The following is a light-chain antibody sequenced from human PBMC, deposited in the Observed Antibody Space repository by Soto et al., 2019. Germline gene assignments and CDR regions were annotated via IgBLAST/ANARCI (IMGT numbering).Light chain of an antibody. Sequence: QSVLARPASVSGSPGQSITISCTGTSSDVGGYNYVSWYQHHPGKAPKLIIYDVSSRPSGVSIRFSGSKSDNTASLTISGLQPEDEADYHCSSYTTSNTRQIVFGTGTKVTVL. V-gene: IGLV2-14*03. CDR3: SSYTTSNTRQIV. CDR2: DVS. J-gene: IGLJ1*01. CDR1: SSDVGGYNY.